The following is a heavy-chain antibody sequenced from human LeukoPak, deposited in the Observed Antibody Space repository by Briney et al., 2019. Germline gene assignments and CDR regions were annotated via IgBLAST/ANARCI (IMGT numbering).Heavy chain of an antibody. Sequence: AESLKISCKGSGYSFTSYWIGWVRQMPGKGLEWMGIIYPGDSDTRYSPSFQGQVTISADKSISTAYLQWSSLKASDTAMYYCARTAAMRGYWFDPWGQGTLVTVSS. CDR3: ARTAAMRGYWFDP. J-gene: IGHJ5*02. CDR2: IYPGDSDT. CDR1: GYSFTSYW. D-gene: IGHD2-2*01. V-gene: IGHV5-51*01.